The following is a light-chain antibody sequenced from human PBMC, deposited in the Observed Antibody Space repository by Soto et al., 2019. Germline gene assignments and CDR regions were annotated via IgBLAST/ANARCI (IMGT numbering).Light chain of an antibody. Sequence: QSALTQPASVSASPGQSITISCTGTSSNVGTYDLVSWYQHHPDKAPKLIIYEGTKRPSGISSRFSGSKSCNTASLTISGLQAEDDADYYCCSFAVGAALVFGGGTNLTVL. J-gene: IGLJ2*01. V-gene: IGLV2-23*01. CDR2: EGT. CDR1: SSNVGTYDL. CDR3: CSFAVGAALV.